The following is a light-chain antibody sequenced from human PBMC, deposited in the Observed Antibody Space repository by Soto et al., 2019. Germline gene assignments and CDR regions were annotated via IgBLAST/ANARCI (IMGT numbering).Light chain of an antibody. J-gene: IGKJ4*01. CDR3: QQYGDSLLT. Sequence: ENVLTQSPGTLSLSPGERATLSCRASQSISSSYLAWYQQKPGQTPRLLIYHASNRATGIPDRFSGSGSGTDFPLTISRLEPDDFAVYYCQQYGDSLLTFGGGTKVEIK. CDR2: HAS. CDR1: QSISSSY. V-gene: IGKV3-20*01.